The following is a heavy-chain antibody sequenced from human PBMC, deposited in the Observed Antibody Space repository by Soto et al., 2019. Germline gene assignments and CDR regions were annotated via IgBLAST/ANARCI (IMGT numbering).Heavy chain of an antibody. D-gene: IGHD3-10*01. Sequence: QLQLQESGPGLVKPSETLSLTCTVSGGSVSSSSYYWGWIRQPPGEGLEWIGTIYSSGSTYYNPSLKSRVPMSLATSKNQFSLQLSSVTAADSAVYYCAKRSSGPMADSWGQGTLVTVSS. V-gene: IGHV4-39*01. CDR1: GGSVSSSSYY. CDR2: IYSSGST. J-gene: IGHJ4*02. CDR3: AKRSSGPMADS.